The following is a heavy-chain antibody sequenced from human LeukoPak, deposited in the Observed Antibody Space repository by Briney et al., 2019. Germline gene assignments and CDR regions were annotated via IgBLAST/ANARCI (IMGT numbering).Heavy chain of an antibody. D-gene: IGHD3-22*01. CDR1: GYTLTKLS. Sequence: SVKVSCKVSGYTLTKLSMHWVRQAPGQGLEWMGMIIPILGIANYAQKFQGRVTITADKSTSTAYMELSSLRSEDTAVYYCARDKTDYFDSSNYYPNWFDPWGQGTLVTVPS. CDR3: ARDKTDYFDSSNYYPNWFDP. J-gene: IGHJ5*02. CDR2: IIPILGIA. V-gene: IGHV1-69*04.